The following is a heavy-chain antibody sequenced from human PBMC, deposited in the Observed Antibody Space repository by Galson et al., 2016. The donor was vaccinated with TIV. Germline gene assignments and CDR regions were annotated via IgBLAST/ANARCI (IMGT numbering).Heavy chain of an antibody. V-gene: IGHV4-59*08. CDR1: GTSVTSYY. Sequence: ETLSLPCAVSGTSVTSYYWSWLRRPPGKGLQWIGSIHHTGDTHYDPSLKSRVTISVDTSKNQFSLKLSSVTAADTAVYFCVRGAGISWLRYPFEYWGQGILVTVSS. J-gene: IGHJ4*02. D-gene: IGHD5-12*01. CDR2: IHHTGDT. CDR3: VRGAGISWLRYPFEY.